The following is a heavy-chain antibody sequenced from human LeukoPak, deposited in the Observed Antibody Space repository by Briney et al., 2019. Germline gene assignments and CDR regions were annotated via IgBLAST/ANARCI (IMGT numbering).Heavy chain of an antibody. J-gene: IGHJ5*02. Sequence: KPSETLSLTCAVYGGSFSGYYWSWIRQPPGKGLEWIGEINHSGSTNYNPSLKSRVTISLDTSKSQFSLKLSSVTAADTAVYYCATKNGSTNWFDPWGQGTLVTVSS. CDR1: GGSFSGYY. V-gene: IGHV4-34*01. CDR3: ATKNGSTNWFDP. CDR2: INHSGST.